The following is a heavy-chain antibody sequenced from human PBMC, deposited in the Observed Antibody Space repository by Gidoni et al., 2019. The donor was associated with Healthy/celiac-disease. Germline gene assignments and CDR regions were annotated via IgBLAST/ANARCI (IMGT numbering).Heavy chain of an antibody. J-gene: IGHJ4*02. CDR1: GGSISSSSYY. Sequence: QLQLQESGPGLVKPSETLSLTCTVSGGSISSSSYYWGWIRQPPGKGLEWIGSIYYSGSTYYNPSLKSRVTISVDTSKNQFSLKLSSVTAADTAVYYCARRRYCSSTSCYGFDYWGQGTLVTVSS. CDR2: IYYSGST. CDR3: ARRRYCSSTSCYGFDY. D-gene: IGHD2-2*01. V-gene: IGHV4-39*01.